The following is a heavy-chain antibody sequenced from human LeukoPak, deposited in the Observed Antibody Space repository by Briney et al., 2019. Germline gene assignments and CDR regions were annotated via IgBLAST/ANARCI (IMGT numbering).Heavy chain of an antibody. Sequence: SETLSLTCTVSGGSISSYYWSWIRQPAGKGLEWIGRIYTSGSTNYNPSLKSRVTISVDTSKNQFSLKLSSVTAADTAVYYCAMGITMVRGEYFDYWGQGTLVTVSS. J-gene: IGHJ4*02. CDR1: GGSISSYY. CDR3: AMGITMVRGEYFDY. D-gene: IGHD3-10*01. V-gene: IGHV4-4*07. CDR2: IYTSGST.